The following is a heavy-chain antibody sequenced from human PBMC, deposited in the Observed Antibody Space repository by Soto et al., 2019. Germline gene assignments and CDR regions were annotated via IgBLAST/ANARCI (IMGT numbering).Heavy chain of an antibody. CDR1: GFTFSSYA. D-gene: IGHD2-2*01. V-gene: IGHV3-23*01. Sequence: GGSLRLSCAASGFTFSSYAMSWVRQAPGKGLEWVSAISGSGGSTYYANSVKGRLTISRENSKNTLYLQMNSLRAEDTAVYYCAKAPVVPAEYNWFDLWGQGTPVTVSS. CDR2: ISGSGGST. J-gene: IGHJ5*02. CDR3: AKAPVVPAEYNWFDL.